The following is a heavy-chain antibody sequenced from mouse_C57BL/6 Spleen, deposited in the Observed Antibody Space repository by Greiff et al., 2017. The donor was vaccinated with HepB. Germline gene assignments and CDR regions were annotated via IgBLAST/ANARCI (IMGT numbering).Heavy chain of an antibody. V-gene: IGHV5-4*01. CDR1: GFTFSSYA. D-gene: IGHD1-1*01. CDR2: ISDGGSYT. Sequence: EVMLVESGGGLVKPGGSLKLSCAASGFTFSSYAMSWVRQTPEKRLEWVATISDGGSYTYYPDNVKGRFTISRDNAKNNLYLQMSHLKSEDTAMYYCARDGTVVATFDYWGQGTTLTVSS. CDR3: ARDGTVVATFDY. J-gene: IGHJ2*01.